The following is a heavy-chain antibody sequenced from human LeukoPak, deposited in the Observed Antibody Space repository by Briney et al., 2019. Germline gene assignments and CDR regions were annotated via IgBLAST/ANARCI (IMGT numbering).Heavy chain of an antibody. CDR2: ITSTGGA. CDR3: ARIAFGGHIVAQDY. CDR1: GGSFSGYY. J-gene: IGHJ4*02. D-gene: IGHD3-16*02. Sequence: PSDPLSLTCAVYGGSFSGYYWSWIRQPPGKGLEWIGEITSTGGAKYSPPLKSRVTISVDTSKNQFSLRLRSVTAADTAMYYCARIAFGGHIVAQDYWGQGTLVSVSS. V-gene: IGHV4-34*01.